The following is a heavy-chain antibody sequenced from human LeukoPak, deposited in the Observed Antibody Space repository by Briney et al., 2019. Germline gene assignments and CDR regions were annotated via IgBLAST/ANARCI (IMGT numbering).Heavy chain of an antibody. V-gene: IGHV1-2*06. CDR1: GYTFTGYY. CDR2: INRNSGGT. J-gene: IGHJ4*02. CDR3: ATFSYSESYRPDY. D-gene: IGHD1-26*01. Sequence: ASVKVSCKASGYTFTGYYMHWVRQAPGQGLEWMGRINRNSGGTNYAQKFQGRVTMTRDTSISTAYMELSRLRSDDTAVYCCATFSYSESYRPDYWGQGTLVTVSS.